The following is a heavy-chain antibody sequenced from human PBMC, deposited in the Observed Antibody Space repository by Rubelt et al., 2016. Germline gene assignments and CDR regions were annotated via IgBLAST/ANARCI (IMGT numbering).Heavy chain of an antibody. CDR3: ARDAEYSSSHDFDY. J-gene: IGHJ4*02. V-gene: IGHV7-4-1*02. D-gene: IGHD6-6*01. Sequence: QVQLVQSGAEVKKPGSSVKVSCKASGGTFSSYAISWVRQAPGQGLEWMGWINTNTGNPTYAQGFTGRFVFSLDTSVSTAYLQITSLKAEDTAVYYCARDAEYSSSHDFDYWGQGTLVTVSS. CDR1: GGTFSSYA. CDR2: INTNTGNP.